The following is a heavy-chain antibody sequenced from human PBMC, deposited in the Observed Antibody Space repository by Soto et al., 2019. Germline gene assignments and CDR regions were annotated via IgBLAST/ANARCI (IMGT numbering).Heavy chain of an antibody. CDR2: ISAHNGNT. V-gene: IGHV1-18*01. Sequence: QVHLVQSGAEVKKPGASVKVSCQGSGYAFTTYGITWVRQDPGQGLEGMGWISAHNGNTNYAQKLQGRVTVTRDTSTSTAYMELRSLRYDDTAVYYCARGRYGDYWGQGALVTVSS. D-gene: IGHD1-1*01. CDR1: GYAFTTYG. J-gene: IGHJ4*02. CDR3: ARGRYGDY.